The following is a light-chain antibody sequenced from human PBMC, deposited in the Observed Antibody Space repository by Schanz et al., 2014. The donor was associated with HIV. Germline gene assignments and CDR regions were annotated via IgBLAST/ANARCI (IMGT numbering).Light chain of an antibody. CDR3: SSYGGGDTLL. Sequence: QSVLTQPPSASGSPGQSVTISCTGTSSDVGGYNFVSWFQQHPGKAPKLMIYDVTKRPSGVPARFSGSKSGNTASLTVSGLQADDEADYYCSSYGGGDTLLFGGGTKLTVL. V-gene: IGLV2-8*01. CDR1: SSDVGGYNF. J-gene: IGLJ3*02. CDR2: DVT.